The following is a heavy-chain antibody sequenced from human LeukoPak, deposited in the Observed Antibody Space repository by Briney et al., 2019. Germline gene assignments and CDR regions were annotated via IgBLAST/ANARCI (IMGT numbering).Heavy chain of an antibody. CDR2: ISSSGGTI. CDR1: GFTFSDYY. V-gene: IGHV3-11*01. J-gene: IGHJ4*02. Sequence: EGSLRLSCAASGFTFSDYYMSWIRQAPGKGLEWVSYISSSGGTIYYADSVKGRFTISRDNAKNSLYLQMNSLRAEDTAVYYCARGYYSGSYCYDYWGQGTLVTVSS. D-gene: IGHD1-26*01. CDR3: ARGYYSGSYCYDY.